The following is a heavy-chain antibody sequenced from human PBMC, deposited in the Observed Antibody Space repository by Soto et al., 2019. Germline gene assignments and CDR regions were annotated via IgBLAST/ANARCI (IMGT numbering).Heavy chain of an antibody. CDR3: ARDRPVLRFLEWLSTIRIPYYYGMDV. CDR1: GYTFTSYG. Sequence: ASVKVSCKASGYTFTSYGISWVRQAPGQGLEWMGWISAYNGNTNYAQKLQGRVTMTTDTSTSTTYMELRSLRSDDTAVYYSARDRPVLRFLEWLSTIRIPYYYGMDVWGQGTTVTVSS. V-gene: IGHV1-18*04. D-gene: IGHD3-3*01. J-gene: IGHJ6*02. CDR2: ISAYNGNT.